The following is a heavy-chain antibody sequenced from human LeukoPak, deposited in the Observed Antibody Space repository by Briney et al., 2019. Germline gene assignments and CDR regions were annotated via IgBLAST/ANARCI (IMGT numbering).Heavy chain of an antibody. D-gene: IGHD3-3*01. CDR3: AKGSSVTIPPDYFDY. V-gene: IGHV3-23*01. J-gene: IGHJ4*02. CDR1: GFTCSSYA. CDR2: VSGSGGST. Sequence: GGSLRLSCAASGFTCSSYAMSWVRQAPGKGLEWVSAVSGSGGSTYYADSVKGRFTISRDNSKNTLYLQMNSLRAEDTAVYYCAKGSSVTIPPDYFDYWGQGALVTVSS.